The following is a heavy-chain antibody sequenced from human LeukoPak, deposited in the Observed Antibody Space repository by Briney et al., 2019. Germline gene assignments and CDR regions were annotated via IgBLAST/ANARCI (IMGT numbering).Heavy chain of an antibody. D-gene: IGHD3-22*01. Sequence: SETLSLTCTVSGGSISSYYWSWIRQPPGKGLEWIGYIYYSGSTYYNPSLKSRVTISVDTSKNQFSLKLSSVTAADTAVYYCARGIYDSSGYYYFDYWGQGTLVTVSS. J-gene: IGHJ4*02. V-gene: IGHV4-59*04. CDR2: IYYSGST. CDR3: ARGIYDSSGYYYFDY. CDR1: GGSISSYY.